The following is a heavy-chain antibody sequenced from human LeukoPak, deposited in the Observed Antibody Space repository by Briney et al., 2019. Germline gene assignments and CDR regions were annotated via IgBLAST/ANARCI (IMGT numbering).Heavy chain of an antibody. CDR2: VSWNGSRT. D-gene: IGHD3-22*01. CDR3: VFFGGGGYDSSGPTYYYYYMDV. J-gene: IGHJ6*03. CDR1: GFTFSNSD. V-gene: IGHV3-35*01. Sequence: GGSLRLSCAASGFTFSNSDMNWVHQAPGKRLEWVSGVSWNGSRTHYADSVKGRFNISRDNSRNTLYLQTNSLRAEDTAVYYCVFFGGGGYDSSGPTYYYYYMDVWGKGTTVTVSS.